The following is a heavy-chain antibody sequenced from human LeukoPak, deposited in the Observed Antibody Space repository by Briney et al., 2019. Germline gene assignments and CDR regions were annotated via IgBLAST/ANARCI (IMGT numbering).Heavy chain of an antibody. Sequence: RAPVKVSCKASGYTFTGYYMHWVRQAPGQGLEWMGWINPNSGGTNYAQKFQGRVTMTRDTSISTAYMELSRLRSDDTAVYYCARLGELRFYYYYGMDVWGQGTTVTVSS. CDR1: GYTFTGYY. CDR2: INPNSGGT. CDR3: ARLGELRFYYYYGMDV. J-gene: IGHJ6*02. D-gene: IGHD1-7*01. V-gene: IGHV1-2*02.